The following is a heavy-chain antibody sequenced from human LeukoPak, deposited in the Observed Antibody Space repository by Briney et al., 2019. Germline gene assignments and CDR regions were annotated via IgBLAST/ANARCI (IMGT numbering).Heavy chain of an antibody. D-gene: IGHD6-13*01. CDR3: ARARSSCGYGDAFDI. CDR1: GFSFSSDG. J-gene: IGHJ3*02. Sequence: GGSLRLSCSASGFSFSSDGMSWVRQAPGKGLEWVSGILGGAGSTYYADSVKGRFTISRDNSKNTLYLQMNSLRAEDTAVYYCARARSSCGYGDAFDIWGQGTMVTVSS. V-gene: IGHV3-23*01. CDR2: ILGGAGST.